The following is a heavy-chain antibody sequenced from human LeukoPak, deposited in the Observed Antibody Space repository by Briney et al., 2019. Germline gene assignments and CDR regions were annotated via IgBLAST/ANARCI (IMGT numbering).Heavy chain of an antibody. J-gene: IGHJ4*02. CDR1: GYTFTSYS. Sequence: ASVKVSCKASGYTFTSYSMHRVRQAPGQGLEWMGIINPSGGSTYYAQKFQGRVTMTRDTSTSTVYMELSSLRSEDTAMYYCARQSEYSSSPGTSDYWGQGTLVTVSS. V-gene: IGHV1-46*01. CDR2: INPSGGST. CDR3: ARQSEYSSSPGTSDY. D-gene: IGHD6-6*01.